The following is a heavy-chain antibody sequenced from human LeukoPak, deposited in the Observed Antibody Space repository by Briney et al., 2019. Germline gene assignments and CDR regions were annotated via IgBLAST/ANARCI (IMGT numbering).Heavy chain of an antibody. CDR1: GFTFTSSA. CDR2: IVIGSCNT. CDR3: AADIRGFDY. J-gene: IGHJ4*02. D-gene: IGHD1-14*01. Sequence: TSVKVSCKASGFTFTSSAMQWVRQARGQRLEWVGWIVIGSCNTNYAQKFQERVTITMDMSTSTAYMELSSLRSEDTAVYYCAADIRGFDYWGQGTLVTVSS. V-gene: IGHV1-58*02.